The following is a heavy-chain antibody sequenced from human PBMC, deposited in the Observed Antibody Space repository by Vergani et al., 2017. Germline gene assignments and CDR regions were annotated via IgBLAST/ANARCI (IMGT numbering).Heavy chain of an antibody. CDR2: INPNSGGT. Sequence: QVQLVQSGAEVKTPGSSVKVSCKASGGIFSTYAFSWVRQAPGQGLEWMGWINPNSGGTNYAQKFQGRVTMTRDTSISTAYMELSRLRSDDTAVYYCAREGLLNYWGQGTLVTVSS. D-gene: IGHD2-21*01. J-gene: IGHJ4*02. CDR1: GGIFSTYA. V-gene: IGHV1-2*02. CDR3: AREGLLNY.